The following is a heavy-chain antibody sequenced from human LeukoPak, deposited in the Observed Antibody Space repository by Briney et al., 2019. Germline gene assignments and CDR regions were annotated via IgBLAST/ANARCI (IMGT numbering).Heavy chain of an antibody. J-gene: IGHJ4*02. V-gene: IGHV4-59*01. D-gene: IGHD1/OR15-1a*01. Sequence: KPSETLSLTCTVSGGSISTYYWSWIRQPPGKGLEWIGYIFYTGSTNYNPSLKSRVTISLDTSNNQFSLKLSSVTASDTAVYYCARRANTGNNYADNFDSWGQGTLVTVSS. CDR3: ARRANTGNNYADNFDS. CDR2: IFYTGST. CDR1: GGSISTYY.